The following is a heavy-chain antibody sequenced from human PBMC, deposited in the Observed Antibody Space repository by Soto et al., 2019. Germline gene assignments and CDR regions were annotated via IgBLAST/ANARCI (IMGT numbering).Heavy chain of an antibody. V-gene: IGHV3-21*01. CDR2: ISSSSSYI. J-gene: IGHJ4*02. Sequence: GGSLRLSCAASGFTFSSYSMNWVRQAPGKGLEWVSSISSSSSYIYYADSVKGRFTISRDNAKNSLYLQMNSLRAEDTAVYYYAREDIAMIVVGPFDYWGQGTLVTVSS. D-gene: IGHD3-22*01. CDR1: GFTFSSYS. CDR3: AREDIAMIVVGPFDY.